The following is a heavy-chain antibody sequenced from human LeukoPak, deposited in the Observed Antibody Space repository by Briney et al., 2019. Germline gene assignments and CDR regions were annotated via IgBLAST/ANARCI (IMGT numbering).Heavy chain of an antibody. V-gene: IGHV1-18*01. J-gene: IGHJ6*03. CDR3: ARDYGSGPNYYYYYYMDV. CDR1: GYRFTSYG. CDR2: INAYSGNT. D-gene: IGHD3-10*01. Sequence: ASVKVSCKASGYRFTSYGISWVRQAPGQGLEWMGWINAYSGNTKYAQKFQGRVSMTTDTSTSTVYMELRSLRSEDTAVYYCARDYGSGPNYYYYYYMDVWGKGTTVTVSS.